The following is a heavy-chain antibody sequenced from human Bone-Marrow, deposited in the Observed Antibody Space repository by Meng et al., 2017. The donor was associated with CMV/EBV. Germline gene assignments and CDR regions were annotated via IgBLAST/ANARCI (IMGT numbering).Heavy chain of an antibody. CDR1: GYTFTSYY. CDR2: INPSGGST. V-gene: IGHV1-46*01. Sequence: ASVKVSCKASGYTFTSYYMHWVRQAPGQGLEWMGIINPSGGSTSYAQKFQGRVTMTRDTSTSTAYMELSSLRSEDTAVYYCARGRERQITIRSDDYYYGMDVWGQGTTVTVSS. J-gene: IGHJ6*01. CDR3: ARGRERQITIRSDDYYYGMDV. D-gene: IGHD3-3*01.